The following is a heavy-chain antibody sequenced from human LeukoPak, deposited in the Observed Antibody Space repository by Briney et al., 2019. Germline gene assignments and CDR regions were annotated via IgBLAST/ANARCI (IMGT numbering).Heavy chain of an antibody. CDR2: IYTSGST. CDR1: GGSISRDY. CDR3: AKEAYYDILTGYFRTPYFDY. V-gene: IGHV4-4*07. J-gene: IGHJ4*02. Sequence: SETLSLTCTVSGGSISRDYWNWIRQPAGKGLEWIGRIYTSGSTNYNPSLKSRVTMSVDTSKNQFSLKLSSVTAADTAVYYCAKEAYYDILTGYFRTPYFDYWGQGTLVTVSS. D-gene: IGHD3-9*01.